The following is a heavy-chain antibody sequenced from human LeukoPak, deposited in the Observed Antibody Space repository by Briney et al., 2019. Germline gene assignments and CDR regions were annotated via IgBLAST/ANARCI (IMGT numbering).Heavy chain of an antibody. CDR2: ISGSGSNK. CDR1: GFTFSDYF. J-gene: IGHJ1*01. Sequence: GGSLRLSCAASGFTFSDYFMTWIRQAPGKGLEWVSYISGSGSNKYYADSVKGRFTISRDNAKNSLYLQMNSPRVEDTAVYYCATSQSSVAGIAGDWGQGTLVTVSS. D-gene: IGHD6-19*01. V-gene: IGHV3-11*04. CDR3: ATSQSSVAGIAGD.